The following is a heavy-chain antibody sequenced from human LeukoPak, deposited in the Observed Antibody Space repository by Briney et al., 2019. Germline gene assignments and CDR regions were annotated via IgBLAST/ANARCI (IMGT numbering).Heavy chain of an antibody. J-gene: IGHJ4*02. Sequence: GGSLRLSCAASGFTFSSYWMHWVRQAPGKGLVWVSRINSDGSSTSYADSVKVRFTISRDNAKNTLYLQMNSLRAEDTAVYYCARGEWMVAPFVDYWGQGTLVTVSS. CDR3: ARGEWMVAPFVDY. V-gene: IGHV3-74*01. CDR1: GFTFSSYW. D-gene: IGHD3-10*01. CDR2: INSDGSST.